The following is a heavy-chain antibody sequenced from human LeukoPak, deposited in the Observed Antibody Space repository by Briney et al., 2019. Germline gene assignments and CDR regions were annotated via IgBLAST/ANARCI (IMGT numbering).Heavy chain of an antibody. CDR2: IYYSGST. J-gene: IGHJ4*02. D-gene: IGHD6-19*01. Sequence: SETLSLTCTVSGGSISSYYWSWIRQPPGKGLEWIGYIYYSGSTNYNPSLKSRVTISVDTSKNQFSLKLSSVTAADTAVYYCARIARLSFYSRGWYYFDYWGQGTLVTVSS. CDR1: GGSISSYY. V-gene: IGHV4-59*08. CDR3: ARIARLSFYSRGWYYFDY.